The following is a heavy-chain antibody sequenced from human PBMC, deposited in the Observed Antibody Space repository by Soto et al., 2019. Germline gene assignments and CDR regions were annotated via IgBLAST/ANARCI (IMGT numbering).Heavy chain of an antibody. CDR3: AKGLQSLVDAFDI. CDR1: GFTFSSYG. CDR2: ISYDGSNK. V-gene: IGHV3-30*18. Sequence: GGSLRLSCAASGFTFSSYGMHWVRQAPGRGLEWAAVISYDGSNKYYADSVKGRFTISRDNSKNTLYLQMNSLRAEDTAVYYCAKGLQSLVDAFDIWGQGTMVTVSS. J-gene: IGHJ3*02. D-gene: IGHD3-16*02.